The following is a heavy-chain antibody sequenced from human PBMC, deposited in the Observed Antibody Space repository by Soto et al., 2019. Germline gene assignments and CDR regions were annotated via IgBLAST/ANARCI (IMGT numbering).Heavy chain of an antibody. Sequence: QVQLVQSGAEVKKPGASVKVSCKASGYTFTSYGISWVRQAPGQGLEWMGWISAYNGNTNYAQKLQGRVTMTTDTSTSTAYMELRSLRSDDTAVYYCARDRSHYDILTGYYRKAFDIWGQGTMVTVSS. V-gene: IGHV1-18*01. CDR2: ISAYNGNT. D-gene: IGHD3-9*01. CDR1: GYTFTSYG. J-gene: IGHJ3*02. CDR3: ARDRSHYDILTGYYRKAFDI.